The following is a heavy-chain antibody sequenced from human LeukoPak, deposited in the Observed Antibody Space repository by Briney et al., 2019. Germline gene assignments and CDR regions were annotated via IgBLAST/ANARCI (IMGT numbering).Heavy chain of an antibody. CDR1: GYTFTSYY. CDR2: INPSGGST. CDR3: AKDGGSYSSSWDHYFDY. Sequence: ASVKVSCKASGYTFTSYYMHWVRQAPGQGLEWMGIINPSGGSTSYAQKFQGRVTMTRDTSTSTVYMELSSLRSEDTAVYYCAKDGGSYSSSWDHYFDYWGQGTLVTVSS. J-gene: IGHJ4*02. D-gene: IGHD6-13*01. V-gene: IGHV1-46*01.